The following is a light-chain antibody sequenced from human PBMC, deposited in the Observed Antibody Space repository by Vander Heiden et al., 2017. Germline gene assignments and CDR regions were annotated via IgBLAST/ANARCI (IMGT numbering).Light chain of an antibody. CDR2: KVS. CDR1: QSLVYRDGNTY. Sequence: DVVLTQSPLSLPVTLRQTASISCRSSQSLVYRDGNTYLHWFQQRPGQSPRRLMYKVSNRDSGVPNRFGGSGSGTDFTLKISRVEAEDVGVYYCMQGTHWSRTFGQGTKVEIK. V-gene: IGKV2-30*01. J-gene: IGKJ1*01. CDR3: MQGTHWSRT.